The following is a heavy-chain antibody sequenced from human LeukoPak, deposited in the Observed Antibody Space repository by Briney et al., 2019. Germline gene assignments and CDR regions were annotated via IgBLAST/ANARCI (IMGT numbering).Heavy chain of an antibody. D-gene: IGHD5-18*01. V-gene: IGHV3-23*01. CDR1: GFTFSSYA. Sequence: PGGSLRLSCAASGFTFSSYAMSWVRQAPGKGLGWVSAISGSGGSTYYADSVKGRFTISRDNSKNTLYLQMNSLRAEDTAVYYCAKDAQRGYSYGYPVVYWGQGTLVTVSS. J-gene: IGHJ4*02. CDR2: ISGSGGST. CDR3: AKDAQRGYSYGYPVVY.